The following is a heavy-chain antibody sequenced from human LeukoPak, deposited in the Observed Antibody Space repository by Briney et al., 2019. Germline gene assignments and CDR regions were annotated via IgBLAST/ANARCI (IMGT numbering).Heavy chain of an antibody. CDR2: INPNSGGT. D-gene: IGHD3-10*01. V-gene: IGHV1-2*02. Sequence: GASVKVSCKASGYRFIGYYMHWVRQAPGQGLEWMGWINPNSGGTNYAQKFQGRVTMTRDTSISTAYMELSRLRSDDTAVYYCARGRGSGSYSDAFDIWGQGTMVTVSS. CDR1: GYRFIGYY. J-gene: IGHJ3*02. CDR3: ARGRGSGSYSDAFDI.